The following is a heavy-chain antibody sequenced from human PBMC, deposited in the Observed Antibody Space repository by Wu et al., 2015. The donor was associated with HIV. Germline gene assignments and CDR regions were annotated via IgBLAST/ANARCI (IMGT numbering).Heavy chain of an antibody. CDR3: ARDEWVGSGYPSYYFDY. Sequence: QVQLVQSGAEVKKPGASVKVSCKASGYTFTSYYMHWVRQAPGQGLEWMGMINPSGGSTSYAQKFQGRVTMTRDTSTSTVYMELSSLRSEDTAVYYCARDEWVGSGYPSYYFDYWGQGTLVTVSS. CDR2: INPSGGST. D-gene: IGHD3-3*01. CDR1: GYTFTSYY. J-gene: IGHJ4*02. V-gene: IGHV1-46*01.